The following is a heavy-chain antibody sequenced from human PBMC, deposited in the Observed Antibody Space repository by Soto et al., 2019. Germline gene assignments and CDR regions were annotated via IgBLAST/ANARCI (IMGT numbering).Heavy chain of an antibody. D-gene: IGHD5-18*01. CDR1: GGSISSYY. J-gene: IGHJ6*02. Sequence: SETLSLTCTVSGGSISSYYWSWIRQPPGKGLEWIGYIYYSGSTNYNPSLKSRVTISVDTSKNQFSLKLSSVTAADTAVYYCARADTAMVTGYYGMDVWGQGTTVTVS. CDR2: IYYSGST. V-gene: IGHV4-59*01. CDR3: ARADTAMVTGYYGMDV.